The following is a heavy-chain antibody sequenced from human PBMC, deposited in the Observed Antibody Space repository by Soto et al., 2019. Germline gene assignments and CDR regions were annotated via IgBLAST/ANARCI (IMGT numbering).Heavy chain of an antibody. Sequence: ASVKVSCKASGGTFSSYAISWVRQAPGQGLEWMGGIIPIFGTANYAQKFQGRVTITADESTSTAYMELSSLRSEDTAVYYCASWAGGDYYYDVMDFCSQGSTVTVS. CDR2: IIPIFGTA. J-gene: IGHJ6*02. CDR3: ASWAGGDYYYDVMDF. V-gene: IGHV1-69*13. D-gene: IGHD2-15*01. CDR1: GGTFSSYA.